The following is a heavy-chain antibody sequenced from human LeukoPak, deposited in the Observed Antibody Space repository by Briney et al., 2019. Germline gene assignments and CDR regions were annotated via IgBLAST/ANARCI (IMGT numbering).Heavy chain of an antibody. D-gene: IGHD6-13*01. J-gene: IGHJ4*02. V-gene: IGHV3-30*04. Sequence: PGRSLRLSCAASEFTFNTYAFHWVRQAPGKGLEWVAVVPSDGGFKYYADSVKGRFTTSRDNSKNTLYLQMNSLRPEDTAVYYCARAYRGHSSPWYYFDYWGQGTLVTVSS. CDR3: ARAYRGHSSPWYYFDY. CDR1: EFTFNTYA. CDR2: VPSDGGFK.